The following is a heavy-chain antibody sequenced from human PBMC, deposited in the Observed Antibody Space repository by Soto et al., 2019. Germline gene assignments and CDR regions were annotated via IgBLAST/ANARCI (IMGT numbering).Heavy chain of an antibody. CDR1: GFTFRNAG. CDR2: IKSKTDSGTT. D-gene: IGHD2-8*02. Sequence: GGSLRLSCSASGFTFRNAGMSWVRQAPGKGLEWVGRIKSKTDSGTTDYAAPVKGRFTISRDDSKNTLYLQMNSLKTEDTAVYYCTTDLGVSLTTLDFWGQGTLVTVSS. CDR3: TTDLGVSLTTLDF. J-gene: IGHJ4*02. V-gene: IGHV3-15*01.